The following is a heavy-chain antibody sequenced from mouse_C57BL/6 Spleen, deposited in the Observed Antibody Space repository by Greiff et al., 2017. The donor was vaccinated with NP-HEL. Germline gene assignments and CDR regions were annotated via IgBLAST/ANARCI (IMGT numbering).Heavy chain of an antibody. CDR2: IYPRSGNT. CDR3: ARKGIYYGNPGYFDV. D-gene: IGHD2-1*01. V-gene: IGHV1-81*01. CDR1: GYTFTSYG. J-gene: IGHJ1*03. Sequence: QVQLQQSGAELARPGASVKLSCKASGYTFTSYGISWVKQRTGQGLEWIGEIYPRSGNTYYNEKFKGKATLTADKSSSTAYMELRSLTSEDSAVYFCARKGIYYGNPGYFDVWGTGTTVTVSS.